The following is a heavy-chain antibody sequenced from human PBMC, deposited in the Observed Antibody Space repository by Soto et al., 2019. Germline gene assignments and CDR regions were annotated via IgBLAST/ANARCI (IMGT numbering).Heavy chain of an antibody. CDR2: IYPGDSDT. D-gene: IGHD2-8*01. Sequence: EVQLVQSGAEVKKPGESLKISCKGSGYRFASYWIAWVRQMPGKGLEWMGIIYPGDSDTIYSPSFQGQVTFSVDKSTSTAYLQWSSLKASDTAMYYCARQGSNGAYYYYGMDVWGQGTTVTVSS. V-gene: IGHV5-51*01. CDR1: GYRFASYW. J-gene: IGHJ6*02. CDR3: ARQGSNGAYYYYGMDV.